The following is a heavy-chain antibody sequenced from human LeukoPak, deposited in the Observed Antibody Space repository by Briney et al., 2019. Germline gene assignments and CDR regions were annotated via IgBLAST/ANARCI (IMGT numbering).Heavy chain of an antibody. Sequence: GSLRLSCAASGFTFSSYDMHWVRQATGKGLEWVSAIGTAGDTYYPGSVKGRFTISRENAKNSLYLQMNSLSAGDTAVYYCARGEHFNYYYYGMDVWGQGTTVTVSS. J-gene: IGHJ6*02. V-gene: IGHV3-13*01. D-gene: IGHD3-3*02. CDR2: IGTAGDT. CDR3: ARGEHFNYYYYGMDV. CDR1: GFTFSSYD.